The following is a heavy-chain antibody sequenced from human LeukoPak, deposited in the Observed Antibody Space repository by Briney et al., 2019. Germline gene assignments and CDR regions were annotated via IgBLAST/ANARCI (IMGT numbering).Heavy chain of an antibody. V-gene: IGHV3-21*01. CDR3: ARDPRVLLWKAYFDY. CDR1: GFTFSSYS. D-gene: IGHD3-10*01. J-gene: IGHJ4*02. Sequence: AGGSLRLSCAASGFTFSSYSMNWVRQAPGKGLEWVSSISSSSSYIYYADSVKGRFTISRDNAKNSLYLQMNSLRAEDTAVYYCARDPRVLLWKAYFDYWGQGTLVTVSS. CDR2: ISSSSSYI.